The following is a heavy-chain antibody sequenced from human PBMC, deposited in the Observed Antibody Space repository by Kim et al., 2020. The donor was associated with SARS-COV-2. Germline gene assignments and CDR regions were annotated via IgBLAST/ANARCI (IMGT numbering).Heavy chain of an antibody. V-gene: IGHV1-8*01. CDR1: GYTFTSYD. D-gene: IGHD3-9*01. Sequence: ASVKVSCKASGYTFTSYDINWVRQATGQGLEWMGWMNPNSGNTGYAQKFQGRVTMTRNTSISTAYMELSSLRSEDTAVYYCARGCYDILTGYSTWCQTDYWGQGTLVTVSS. J-gene: IGHJ4*02. CDR3: ARGCYDILTGYSTWCQTDY. CDR2: MNPNSGNT.